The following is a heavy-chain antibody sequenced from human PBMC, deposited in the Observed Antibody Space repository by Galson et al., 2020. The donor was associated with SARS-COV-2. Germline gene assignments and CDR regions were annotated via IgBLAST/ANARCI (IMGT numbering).Heavy chain of an antibody. Sequence: GGSLRLSCAASGFTFSRYAMAWVRQAPGKGLEWVPGISGGGGSTYYADSVKVRFTISRDISQNTVYLQMSSLRAEDTAVYYCAKDRGNDYGDQLDFWGQGTQVTVSS. CDR2: ISGGGGST. J-gene: IGHJ4*02. D-gene: IGHD4-17*01. CDR1: GFTFSRYA. CDR3: AKDRGNDYGDQLDF. V-gene: IGHV3-23*01.